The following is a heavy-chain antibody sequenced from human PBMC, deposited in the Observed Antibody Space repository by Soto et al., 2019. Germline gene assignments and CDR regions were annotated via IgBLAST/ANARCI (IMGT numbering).Heavy chain of an antibody. CDR3: ATEDFGTTGKDY. CDR2: ISGSGGST. J-gene: IGHJ4*02. CDR1: GFTFSSYA. D-gene: IGHD1-1*01. V-gene: IGHV3-23*01. Sequence: VGSLRLSCAASGFTFSSYAMSWVRQAPGKGLEWVSAISGSGGSTYYADSVKGRFTISRDNSKNTLYLQMNSLRAEDTAVYYCATEDFGTTGKDYWGQGTLVTVS.